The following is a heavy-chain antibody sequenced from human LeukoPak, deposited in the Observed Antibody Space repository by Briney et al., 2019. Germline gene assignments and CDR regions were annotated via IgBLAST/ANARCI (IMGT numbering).Heavy chain of an antibody. CDR1: GFTFSSYG. V-gene: IGHV3-33*01. D-gene: IGHD6-6*01. Sequence: GGSLRLSCAASGFTFSSYGMHWVRQAPGKGLEWVAVIWYDGSNKYYADSVKGRFTISRDNSKNTLYLQMNSLRAEDTAVYYCARDRGSSGYYYYGMDVWGQGTTVTVSS. J-gene: IGHJ6*02. CDR3: ARDRGSSGYYYYGMDV. CDR2: IWYDGSNK.